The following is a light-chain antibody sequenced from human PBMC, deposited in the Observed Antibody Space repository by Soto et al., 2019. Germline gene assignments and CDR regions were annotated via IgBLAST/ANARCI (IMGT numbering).Light chain of an antibody. V-gene: IGKV1-6*01. Sequence: AIQMTQSPSSLSASVGARVTITCRASQDIRKDLAWYQQKPGKAPQILIYGASTLQTGVASRLSGSGSATDFTLTISSLQPEDSAAYYCLQDYNYPFTFGQGTKV. J-gene: IGKJ2*01. CDR3: LQDYNYPFT. CDR2: GAS. CDR1: QDIRKD.